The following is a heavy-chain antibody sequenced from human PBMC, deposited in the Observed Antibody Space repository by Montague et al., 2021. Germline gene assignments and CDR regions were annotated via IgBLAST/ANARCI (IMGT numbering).Heavy chain of an antibody. CDR1: GFSFSSYW. D-gene: IGHD6-13*01. Sequence: SLSLSLAASGFSFSSYWMHWVRQAPGKGLLWVSRITLDGSSTTFADSVKGRFTTSRDNAKATLYLQMNSLRVEDTAVYYCARNLASAAPGAFDIWGQGTMVTVSS. CDR3: ARNLASAAPGAFDI. V-gene: IGHV3-74*01. J-gene: IGHJ3*02. CDR2: ITLDGSST.